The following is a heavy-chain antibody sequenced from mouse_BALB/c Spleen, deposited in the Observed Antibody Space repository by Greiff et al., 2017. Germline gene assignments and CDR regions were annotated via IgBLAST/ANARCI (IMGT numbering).Heavy chain of an antibody. V-gene: IGHV2-6-5*01. CDR3: AKHFRVRRGYAMDY. D-gene: IGHD2-14*01. Sequence: QVQLQQSGPGLVAPSQSLSITCTVSGFSLTDYGVSWIRQPPGKGLEWLGVIWGGGSTYFNSALKSRLSISKDNSKSQVFLKMNSLQTDDTAMYYCAKHFRVRRGYAMDYWGQGTSVTVSS. J-gene: IGHJ4*01. CDR1: GFSLTDYG. CDR2: IWGGGST.